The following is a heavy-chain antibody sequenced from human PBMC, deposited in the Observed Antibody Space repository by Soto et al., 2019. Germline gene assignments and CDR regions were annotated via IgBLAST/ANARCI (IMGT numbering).Heavy chain of an antibody. Sequence: SETLSLTCSVSGGSIRDYFWTWIRQPPGKGLEWIGYISSSGTINYNSSLKSRVTISVDTSRNQFSLKLSSVTAADTAVYYCARDRYYYDSSGYHPFDYWGQGTLVTVSS. D-gene: IGHD3-22*01. CDR2: ISSSGTI. CDR1: GGSIRDYF. CDR3: ARDRYYYDSSGYHPFDY. J-gene: IGHJ4*02. V-gene: IGHV4-59*12.